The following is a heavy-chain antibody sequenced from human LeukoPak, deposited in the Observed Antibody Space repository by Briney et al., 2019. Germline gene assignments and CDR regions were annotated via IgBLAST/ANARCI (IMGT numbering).Heavy chain of an antibody. J-gene: IGHJ4*02. V-gene: IGHV4-34*01. CDR1: GGSFSGYY. CDR2: INHSGST. Sequence: SETLSLTCAVYGGSFSGYYWSWIRQPPGKGLEWIGEINHSGSTNYNPSLKSRVTISVDTSKNQFSLKLGSVTAADTAVYYCARSPYDFWSGYYTLFYFDYWGQGTLVTVSS. CDR3: ARSPYDFWSGYYTLFYFDY. D-gene: IGHD3-3*01.